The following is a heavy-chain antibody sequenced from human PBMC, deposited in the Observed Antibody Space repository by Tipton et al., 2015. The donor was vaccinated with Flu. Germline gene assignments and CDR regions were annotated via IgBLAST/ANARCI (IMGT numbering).Heavy chain of an antibody. CDR3: VSDRGWMTEDF. D-gene: IGHD5-12*01. Sequence: TLSLTCTVSGGSISSSSHHWGWIRQPPGKGLEWIGCMFHSGSTYYNPSLKSRVTISLDTSKNQFSSKLSSVTAADAAVYYCVSDRGWMTEDFWGPGTLVTVSS. CDR2: MFHSGST. V-gene: IGHV4-39*07. J-gene: IGHJ4*02. CDR1: GGSISSSSHH.